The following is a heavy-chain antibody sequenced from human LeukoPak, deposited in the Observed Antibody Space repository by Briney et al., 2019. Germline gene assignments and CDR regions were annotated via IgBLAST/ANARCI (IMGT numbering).Heavy chain of an antibody. D-gene: IGHD3-16*01. CDR3: ARDLGSWGTFDY. CDR1: GDTVSSNSAA. V-gene: IGHV6-1*01. CDR2: TYYRSKWYN. J-gene: IGHJ4*02. Sequence: SQTLSLTCAIPGDTVSSNSAAWNWIRQSPARGLEWLGRTYYRSKWYNDYAVWVKSRITVNPDTSKNQFFLQLNAVTPEETAVYYCARDLGSWGTFDYWGQGTLVTV.